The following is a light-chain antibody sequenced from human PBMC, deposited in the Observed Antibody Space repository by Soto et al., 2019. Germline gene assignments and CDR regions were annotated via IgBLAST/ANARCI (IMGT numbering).Light chain of an antibody. V-gene: IGKV3-20*01. J-gene: IGKJ1*01. CDR2: GAS. CDR3: QQSYLSPWT. Sequence: EIVLTQSPGTLSLSPGERATLSCRASQSVSSSYLAWYQQKPGQAPRLLIYGASSRATGIPDRFSGSGSGTDFSLTISRLEPEDFATYFCQQSYLSPWTFGPGTRVEIK. CDR1: QSVSSSY.